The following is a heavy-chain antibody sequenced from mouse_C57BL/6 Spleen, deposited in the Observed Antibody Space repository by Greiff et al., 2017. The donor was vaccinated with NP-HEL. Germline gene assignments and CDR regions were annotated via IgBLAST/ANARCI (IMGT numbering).Heavy chain of an antibody. V-gene: IGHV1-82*01. D-gene: IGHD1-2*01. CDR3: ARRGDYYGPFAY. Sequence: QVQLKQSGPELVKPGASVKISCKASGYAFSSSWMNWVKQRPGKGLEWIGRIYPGDGDTNYNGKFKGQATLTADKSSSTAYMQLSSLTSEDSAVYFCARRGDYYGPFAYWGQGTLVTVSA. CDR2: IYPGDGDT. CDR1: GYAFSSSW. J-gene: IGHJ3*01.